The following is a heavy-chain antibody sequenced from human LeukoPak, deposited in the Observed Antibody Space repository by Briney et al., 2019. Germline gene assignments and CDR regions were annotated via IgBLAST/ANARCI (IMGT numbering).Heavy chain of an antibody. Sequence: PGGSLRLSCAASGFTFSSCSMNWVRQAPGKGLEWVSSISSSSSYIYYADSVKGRFTISRDNAKNSLYLQMNSLRAEDTAVYYCARAGQTYFDYWGQGTLVTVSS. CDR3: ARAGQTYFDY. CDR2: ISSSSSYI. CDR1: GFTFSSCS. D-gene: IGHD2-21*01. J-gene: IGHJ4*02. V-gene: IGHV3-21*01.